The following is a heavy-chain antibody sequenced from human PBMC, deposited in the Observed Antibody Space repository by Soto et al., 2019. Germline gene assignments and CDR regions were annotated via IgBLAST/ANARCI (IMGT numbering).Heavy chain of an antibody. CDR3: AREEAGLPYYYYGMDV. D-gene: IGHD5-12*01. CDR1: GFTFSSYA. V-gene: IGHV3-30*04. J-gene: IGHJ6*02. CDR2: ISYDGRNK. Sequence: GGSLRRSCAASGFTFSSYAMHWVRQAPGKGQEWVAVISYDGRNKYYADSVKGRFTISRDNSKNTLYLQMNSLRAEDTAGYYCAREEAGLPYYYYGMDVWGQGTTVTVSS.